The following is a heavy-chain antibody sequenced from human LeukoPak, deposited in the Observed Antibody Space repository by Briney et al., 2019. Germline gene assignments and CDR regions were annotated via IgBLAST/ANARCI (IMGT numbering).Heavy chain of an antibody. CDR3: AREASVYDSSGYYDAFDI. CDR1: GYTFSSYD. Sequence: ASVTVSCTASGYTFSSYDINWGRQATGQGLEWMGWMNTNSGNTGYAQKFQGRVTMTRNTSISTAYMELSSLRSEDTAVYYCAREASVYDSSGYYDAFDIWGQGTMVTVSS. J-gene: IGHJ3*02. D-gene: IGHD3-22*01. CDR2: MNTNSGNT. V-gene: IGHV1-8*01.